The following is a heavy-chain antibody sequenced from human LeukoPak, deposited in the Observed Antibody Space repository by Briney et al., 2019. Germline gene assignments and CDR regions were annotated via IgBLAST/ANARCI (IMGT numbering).Heavy chain of an antibody. Sequence: PSETLSLTCAVYGGSFSGYYWSWIRQPPGKGLEWIGEINHSGSTNYNPSLKSRVTISVDTSKNQFSLKLSSVTAADTAVYYCARGRRFLPDAFDIWGQGTMVTVSS. D-gene: IGHD2-21*01. CDR2: INHSGST. J-gene: IGHJ3*02. V-gene: IGHV4-34*01. CDR3: ARGRRFLPDAFDI. CDR1: GGSFSGYY.